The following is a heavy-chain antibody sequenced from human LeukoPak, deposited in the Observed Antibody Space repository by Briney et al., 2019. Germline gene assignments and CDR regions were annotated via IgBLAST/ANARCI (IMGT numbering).Heavy chain of an antibody. V-gene: IGHV4-59*08. J-gene: IGHJ3*02. CDR2: MYYSGST. D-gene: IGHD3-22*01. CDR3: ARHFAYYYDSSGYPRDAFDI. Sequence: SETLSLTCTVSGGSIGVYYWGWIRQSPGKGLVWIGYMYYSGSTNYNPSLKSRVTISIDMSKNQFSLTLSSVTAADTALYYCARHFAYYYDSSGYPRDAFDIWGQGTMVTVSS. CDR1: GGSIGVYY.